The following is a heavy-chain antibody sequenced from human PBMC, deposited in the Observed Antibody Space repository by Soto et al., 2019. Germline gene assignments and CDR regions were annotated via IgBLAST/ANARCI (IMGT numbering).Heavy chain of an antibody. J-gene: IGHJ4*02. CDR3: AIVPDY. CDR2: MYHIGST. V-gene: IGHV4-30-2*01. CDR1: GGSISSDGYS. Sequence: LQLQDSGSGLVKPSKTLSLTCAISGGSISSDGYSWSWIRRPPGKGLACIGYMYHIGSTYSNPSLKSRVTISIDRSKNQFSLKLSSVTAADTVVYNCAIVPDYWGQGILVTVSS. D-gene: IGHD2-2*01.